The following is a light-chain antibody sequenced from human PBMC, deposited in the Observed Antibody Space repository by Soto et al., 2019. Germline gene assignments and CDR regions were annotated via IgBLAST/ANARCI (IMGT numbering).Light chain of an antibody. CDR2: AAS. J-gene: IGKJ1*01. CDR3: QQYYSYPRT. Sequence: AIRMTQSPSSFSASTGDRVTITCRASQGIISYLAWYQQKPGKAPKLLIYAASTLQSGDPSRVSGSGSGTDFTLTISCLQSEDFATYYCQQYYSYPRTFGQGTKVEIK. CDR1: QGIISY. V-gene: IGKV1-8*01.